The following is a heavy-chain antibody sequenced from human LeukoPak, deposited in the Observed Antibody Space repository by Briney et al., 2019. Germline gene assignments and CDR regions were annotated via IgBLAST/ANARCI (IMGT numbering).Heavy chain of an antibody. J-gene: IGHJ4*02. CDR1: GFSFSNSW. CDR2: INPDGSEV. CDR3: ARDRGYTSFDY. V-gene: IGHV3-7*01. D-gene: IGHD5-18*01. Sequence: GGSLRLSCAAYGFSFSNSWMTWARQAPGKDLEWVASINPDGSEVSYVGSVKGRFTISRDNAKNSVYLQMSSLRAEETGVFYCARDRGYTSFDYWGQGALVAVSS.